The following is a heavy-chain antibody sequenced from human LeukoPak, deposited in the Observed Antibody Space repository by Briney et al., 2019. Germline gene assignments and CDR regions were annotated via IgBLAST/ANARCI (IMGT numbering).Heavy chain of an antibody. D-gene: IGHD4-23*01. V-gene: IGHV4-4*07. CDR3: ARDLGPTVATPHYYFDY. CDR2: IYTSGST. Sequence: SETLSLTCTVSGGSISSYYWSWIRQPAGKGLEWIGRIYTSGSTNYNPSLKSRVTMSVDTSKNQFSLKLSSVTAADTAVYYCARDLGPTVATPHYYFDYWGQGTLVTVSS. CDR1: GGSISSYY. J-gene: IGHJ4*02.